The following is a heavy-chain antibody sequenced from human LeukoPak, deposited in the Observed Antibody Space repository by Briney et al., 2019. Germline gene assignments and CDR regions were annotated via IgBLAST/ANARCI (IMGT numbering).Heavy chain of an antibody. CDR1: GFTFSSYS. Sequence: GGSLRLSCAASGFTFSSYSMNWVCQAPGKGLEWVSSISSSSSYIYYEDSVKGRFTISRDNAKNSLYLQMNSLRAEDRAVYYCARDESYSYGHDYWGQGTLVTVSS. V-gene: IGHV3-21*01. CDR2: ISSSSSYI. D-gene: IGHD5-18*01. CDR3: ARDESYSYGHDY. J-gene: IGHJ4*02.